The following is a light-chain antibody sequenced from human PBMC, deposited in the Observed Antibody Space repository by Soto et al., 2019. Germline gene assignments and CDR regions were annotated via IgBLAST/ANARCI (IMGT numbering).Light chain of an antibody. CDR1: QGISSW. CDR2: AAS. CDR3: QQANSFPFT. V-gene: IGKV1-12*01. J-gene: IGKJ4*01. Sequence: DIQITQSPSSLSASVRERFTITCGASQGISSWLAWYQQKPGKAPKLLIYAASSLQSGVPSRFSGSGSGTDFTLTISSLQPEDFATYFCQQANSFPFTFGGGTKVDIK.